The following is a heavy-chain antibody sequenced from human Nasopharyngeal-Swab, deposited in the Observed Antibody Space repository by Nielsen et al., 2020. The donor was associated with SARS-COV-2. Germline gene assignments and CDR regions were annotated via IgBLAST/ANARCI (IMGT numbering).Heavy chain of an antibody. Sequence: VRQAPGKGLEWVAIIRYDGNNKYYAGSVKGRFTISGDNSKNTLYLQMNSLRAEDTAVYYCARDFDTAMYHSFFDYWGQGTLVTVSS. J-gene: IGHJ4*02. CDR2: IRYDGNNK. D-gene: IGHD5-18*01. V-gene: IGHV3-33*01. CDR3: ARDFDTAMYHSFFDY.